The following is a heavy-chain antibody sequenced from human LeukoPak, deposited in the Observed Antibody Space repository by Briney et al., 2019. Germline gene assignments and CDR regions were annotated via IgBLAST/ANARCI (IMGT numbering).Heavy chain of an antibody. CDR1: GGSISSGGYY. V-gene: IGHV4-31*03. CDR2: IYYSGST. Sequence: SQTLSLTCTVSGGSISSGGYYWSWIRQHPGKGLEWIGYIYYSGSTYYNPSLKSRVTISVDTSKNQFSLKLSSVTAADTAVYYCARAGTAMGFYYYYMDVWGKGTTVTVSS. CDR3: ARAGTAMGFYYYYMDV. J-gene: IGHJ6*03. D-gene: IGHD5-18*01.